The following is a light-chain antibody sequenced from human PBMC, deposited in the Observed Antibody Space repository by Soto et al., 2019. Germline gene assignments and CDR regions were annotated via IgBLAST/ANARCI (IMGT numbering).Light chain of an antibody. CDR1: SSDVGGYNY. CDR3: SSYTNSSALSV. J-gene: IGLJ1*01. Sequence: QSALTQPASVSGSPGQSITISCTGTSSDVGGYNYVSWYQQHPGKAPKLLIYEVSNRPSGVSNRFSGSKSGNTASLTISRLQAEDEADYDCSSYTNSSALSVFGTETKVTVL. CDR2: EVS. V-gene: IGLV2-14*01.